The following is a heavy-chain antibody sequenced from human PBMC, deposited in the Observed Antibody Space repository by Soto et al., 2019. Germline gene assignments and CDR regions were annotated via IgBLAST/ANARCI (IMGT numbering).Heavy chain of an antibody. D-gene: IGHD3-22*01. Sequence: QVQLVQSGAEVKKPWSSVKVSCKASGGTFSSYSISWVRQAPGQGLEWMGGIIPIFGTANYAQKIQGRVTITADKSTGTAYMELSSLRSEDTAVYYCARAESWYDSRGYTLGHYFDYWGQGTLVTVSS. CDR1: GGTFSSYS. CDR3: ARAESWYDSRGYTLGHYFDY. J-gene: IGHJ4*02. V-gene: IGHV1-69*06. CDR2: IIPIFGTA.